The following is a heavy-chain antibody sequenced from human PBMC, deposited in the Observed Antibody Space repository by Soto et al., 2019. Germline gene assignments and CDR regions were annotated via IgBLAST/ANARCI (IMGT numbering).Heavy chain of an antibody. Sequence: ASVKVSCKASGYTFSIYGISWVRQAPGQGLEWMGWISAYNGNTNYAQKFQDRVTMTRDTSTSTAYMELRSLRSDDTAVYYCSREGSYNNYISFPHWGQGTLVTVSS. CDR3: SREGSYNNYISFPH. V-gene: IGHV1-18*01. D-gene: IGHD4-4*01. J-gene: IGHJ4*02. CDR1: GYTFSIYG. CDR2: ISAYNGNT.